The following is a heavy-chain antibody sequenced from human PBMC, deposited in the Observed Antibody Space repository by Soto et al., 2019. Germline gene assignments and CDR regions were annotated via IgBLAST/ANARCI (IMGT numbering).Heavy chain of an antibody. V-gene: IGHV3-33*01. D-gene: IGHD6-19*01. CDR3: ARDREQWLVGYYFDY. J-gene: IGHJ4*02. Sequence: QVQLVESGGGVVQPGRSLRLSCAASGFTFSRYGMHWDRQAPGRGLEWVAVIWYDGSNIYYADSVKGRFTISRDNSKDTLDLQMNSLRAVDTAVYYCARDREQWLVGYYFDYWGQGTLVTVSS. CDR2: IWYDGSNI. CDR1: GFTFSRYG.